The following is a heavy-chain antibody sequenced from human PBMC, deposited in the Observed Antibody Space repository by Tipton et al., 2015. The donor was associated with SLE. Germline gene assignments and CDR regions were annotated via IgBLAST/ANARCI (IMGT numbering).Heavy chain of an antibody. CDR1: GGSISSYY. Sequence: TLSLTCTVSGGSISSYYWSWVRQPAGQGLEWVGRIYTSGSTNYNPSLKRRVTMSVDTSKNQFSLTLSPVTAADTAGYYCARDHPGYSSSWSGFDPWGQGTLVPVSS. CDR2: IYTSGST. J-gene: IGHJ5*02. D-gene: IGHD6-13*01. V-gene: IGHV4-4*07. CDR3: ARDHPGYSSSWSGFDP.